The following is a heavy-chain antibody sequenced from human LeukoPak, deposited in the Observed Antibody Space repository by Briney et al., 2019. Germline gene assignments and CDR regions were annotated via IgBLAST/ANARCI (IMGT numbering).Heavy chain of an antibody. V-gene: IGHV4-4*07. D-gene: IGHD5-24*01. CDR2: IYTSGST. J-gene: IGHJ5*02. CDR1: GGSISSYY. Sequence: SETLSFTCIVSGGSISSYYWSWIRQPAGKGLEWIGRIYTSGSTNYNPSLKSRVTMSVDTSKNQFSLKLSSVTAADTAVYYCARDAVGRWRFDPWGQGTLVTVSS. CDR3: ARDAVGRWRFDP.